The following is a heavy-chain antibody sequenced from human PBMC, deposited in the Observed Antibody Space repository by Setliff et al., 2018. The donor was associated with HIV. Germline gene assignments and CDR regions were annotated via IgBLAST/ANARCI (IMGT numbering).Heavy chain of an antibody. J-gene: IGHJ6*03. Sequence: ASVKVSCKASGYTFTSYAMHWVRQAPGQRLEWMGWINGGNGKTKYSQKFQGRVTITRDTSASTAYMELSSLRSEDTAVYYCAREGKFRYYYYMDVWGKGTTVTVSS. CDR3: AREGKFRYYYYMDV. CDR2: INGGNGKT. CDR1: GYTFTSYA. D-gene: IGHD3-10*01. V-gene: IGHV1-3*01.